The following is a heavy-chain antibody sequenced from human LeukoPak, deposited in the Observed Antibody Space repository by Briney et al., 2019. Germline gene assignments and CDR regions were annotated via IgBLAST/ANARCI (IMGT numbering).Heavy chain of an antibody. J-gene: IGHJ6*02. CDR2: INHSGST. V-gene: IGHV4-34*01. CDR3: ARGGGRYGSGSYYSPRLYYYYYGMDV. Sequence: SETLSLTCAVYGGSFSGYYWSWIRQPLGKGLEWIGEINHSGSTNYNPSLKSRVTISVDTSKNQFSLKLSSVTAADTAVYYCARGGGRYGSGSYYSPRLYYYYYGMDVWGQGTTVTVSS. D-gene: IGHD3-10*01. CDR1: GGSFSGYY.